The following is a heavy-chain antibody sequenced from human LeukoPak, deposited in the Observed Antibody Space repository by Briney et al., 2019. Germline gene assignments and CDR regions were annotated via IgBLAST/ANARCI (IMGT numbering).Heavy chain of an antibody. CDR2: ISYDGSNK. Sequence: PGRSLRLSCAASGFTFSSYAMHWVRQAPGKRLHWVAVISYDGSNKYYADSVKGRFTISRDNSKNTLYLQMNSLRAEDTAVYYCARDEGFVVVTAILDYWGQGTLVTVSS. D-gene: IGHD2-21*02. CDR3: ARDEGFVVVTAILDY. J-gene: IGHJ4*02. CDR1: GFTFSSYA. V-gene: IGHV3-30-3*01.